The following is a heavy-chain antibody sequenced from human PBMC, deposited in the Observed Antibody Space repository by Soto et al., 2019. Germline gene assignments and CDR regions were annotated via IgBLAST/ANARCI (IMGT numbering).Heavy chain of an antibody. CDR2: IIPIFGTA. V-gene: IGHV1-69*01. Sequence: QVQLVQSGAEVKKPGSSVKVSCKASGGTFSSYAISWVRQAPGQGLEWMGGIIPIFGTANYAQKFQGRVTITADESTSTDYMELSRLRSEDTAVYYCAREGGYSYVLATSYFDYWGQGTLVTVSS. CDR1: GGTFSSYA. J-gene: IGHJ4*02. CDR3: AREGGYSYVLATSYFDY. D-gene: IGHD5-18*01.